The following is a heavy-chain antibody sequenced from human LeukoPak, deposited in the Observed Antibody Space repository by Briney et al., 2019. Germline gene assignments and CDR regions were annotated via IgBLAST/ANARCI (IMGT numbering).Heavy chain of an antibody. D-gene: IGHD4-17*01. CDR1: GFTFSSYS. CDR2: TSSSRWTK. CDR3: ARRGGYGDSYWYFDL. Sequence: GGSLRLSCVASGFTFSSYSMNWVRQAPGKGLEWVSYTSSSRWTKYYADSVKGRFTISRDNAKNSLYLQMNSLGADDTAVYYCARRGGYGDSYWYFDLWGRGTLVTVSS. J-gene: IGHJ2*01. V-gene: IGHV3-48*01.